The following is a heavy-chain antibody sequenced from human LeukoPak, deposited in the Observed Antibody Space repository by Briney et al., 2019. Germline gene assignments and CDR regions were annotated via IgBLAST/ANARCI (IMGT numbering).Heavy chain of an antibody. V-gene: IGHV3-7*03. CDR2: IKEDGSET. Sequence: PGNSLRLSCAASGFTFSRYWMTWVRQAPGKGLEWVANIKEDGSETYYVDSVKGRFTISRDNAKKSLYLQMSSLRAEDAAVYYCAREASWTLDYWGQGTLVTVSS. CDR1: GFTFSRYW. D-gene: IGHD3/OR15-3a*01. J-gene: IGHJ4*02. CDR3: AREASWTLDY.